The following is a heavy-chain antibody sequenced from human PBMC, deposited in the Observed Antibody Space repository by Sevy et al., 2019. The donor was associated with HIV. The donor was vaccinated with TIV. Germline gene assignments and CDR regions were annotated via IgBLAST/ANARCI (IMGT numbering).Heavy chain of an antibody. CDR3: AIVGLGYYSGSSYYQGDWLDP. J-gene: IGHJ5*02. CDR2: SDPKDAEI. V-gene: IGHV1-24*01. Sequence: ASVKVSCKVTGYSLSKLTIHWGRQAPGRGLEWMGSSDPKDAEIIYAQTFQGRLTMTEDTSTDTAYMELSSLTSDDTAVYFCAIVGLGYYSGSSYYQGDWLDPWGQGTLVTVSS. CDR1: GYSLSKLT. D-gene: IGHD2-15*01.